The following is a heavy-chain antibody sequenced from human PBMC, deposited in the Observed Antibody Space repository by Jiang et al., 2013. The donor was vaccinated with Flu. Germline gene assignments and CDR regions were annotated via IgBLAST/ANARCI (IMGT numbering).Heavy chain of an antibody. CDR3: AKLTDYFDSSGNFHY. Sequence: SGGGDGTYYADSVKGRFTISRDNFKNTLFLQMNTLRAEDTAVYYCAKLTDYFDSSGNFHYWGQGTLVTVSS. CDR2: SGGGDGT. D-gene: IGHD3-22*01. V-gene: IGHV3-23*01. J-gene: IGHJ4*02.